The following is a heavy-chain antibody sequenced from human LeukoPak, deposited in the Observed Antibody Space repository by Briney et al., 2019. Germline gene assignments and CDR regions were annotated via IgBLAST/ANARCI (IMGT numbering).Heavy chain of an antibody. J-gene: IGHJ4*02. CDR1: GFTVSSNY. CDR2: IYSGGST. CDR3: ATGDRGYNYGYSLDFDY. V-gene: IGHV3-53*01. D-gene: IGHD5-18*01. Sequence: GGSLRLSCAASGFTVSSNYMSWVRQAPGKGLEWVSVIYSGGSTYYADSVKGRFTISRDNSKNTLYLQMNSLRAEDTAVYYCATGDRGYNYGYSLDFDYWGQGTLVTVSS.